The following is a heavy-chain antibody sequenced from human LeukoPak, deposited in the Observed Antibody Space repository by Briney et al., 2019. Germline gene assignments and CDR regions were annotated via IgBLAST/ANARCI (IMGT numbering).Heavy chain of an antibody. J-gene: IGHJ5*02. D-gene: IGHD3-10*01. CDR2: IKQDGSEK. CDR3: ARAAALLWFGELFGWFDP. CDR1: GFTFSSYW. V-gene: IGHV3-7*01. Sequence: GGSLRLSCAASGFTFSSYWMSWVHQAPGKGLKWVANIKQDGSEKYYVDSVKGRFTISRDNAKNSLYLQMNSLRAEDTAVYYCARAAALLWFGELFGWFDPWGQGTLVTVSS.